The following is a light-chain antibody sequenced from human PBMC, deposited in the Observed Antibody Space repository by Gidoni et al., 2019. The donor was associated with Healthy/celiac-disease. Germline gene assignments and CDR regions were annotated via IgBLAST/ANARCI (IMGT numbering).Light chain of an antibody. CDR2: WAS. CDR3: QQYYSTPLT. CDR1: QSVLYSSNNKNY. J-gene: IGKJ4*01. Sequence: VSLGERATINCKSSQSVLYSSNNKNYLAWYQQKPGQPTKLLIYWASTRESGVPDRFSGSGSGTDFTLTISSLQAEDVAVYYCQQYYSTPLTFGGGTKVEIK. V-gene: IGKV4-1*01.